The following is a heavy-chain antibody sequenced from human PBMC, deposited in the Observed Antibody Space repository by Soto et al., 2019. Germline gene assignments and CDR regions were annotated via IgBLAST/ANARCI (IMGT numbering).Heavy chain of an antibody. J-gene: IGHJ3*02. D-gene: IGHD6-19*01. CDR1: GYTFTSYD. V-gene: IGHV1-8*01. CDR2: MNPNSGNT. Sequence: ASVKVSCKAPGYTFTSYDINWVRQATGQGLEWMGWMNPNSGNTGYAQKFQGRVTMTRNTSISTAYMELGSLRSDDTAVYYCARDLYYSSGRYFDHDAFDIWGQGTVVTVSS. CDR3: ARDLYYSSGRYFDHDAFDI.